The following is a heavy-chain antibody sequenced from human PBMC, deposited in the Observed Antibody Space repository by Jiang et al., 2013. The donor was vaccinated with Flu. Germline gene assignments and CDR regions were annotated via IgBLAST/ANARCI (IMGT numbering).Heavy chain of an antibody. V-gene: IGHV4-34*01. CDR1: GASFSGSS. D-gene: IGHD6-13*01. J-gene: IGHJ4*02. CDR3: ASPSVAASGIRFDY. Sequence: LLKPSDTLSLTCAVYGASFSGSSWTWIRQSPGKGLEWIGEINQSGTTKYNVSLKSRVTISVDTSRSQFSLKVNSVTAADTAVYFCASPSVAASGIRFDYWGQGTLVTVSS. CDR2: INQSGTT.